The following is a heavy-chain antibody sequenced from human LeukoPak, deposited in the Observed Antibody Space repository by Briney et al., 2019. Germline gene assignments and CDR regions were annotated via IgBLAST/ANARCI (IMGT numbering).Heavy chain of an antibody. CDR2: INHSGST. CDR1: GGSLSGYY. D-gene: IGHD6-13*01. J-gene: IGHJ4*02. V-gene: IGHV4-34*01. CDR3: ARVGLRGSSSL. Sequence: SETLSLTCAVYGGSLSGYYWSWIRQPPGKGLEWIGEINHSGSTNYNPSLKSRVTISVDTSKNQFSLKLSSVTAADTAVYYCARVGLRGSSSLWGQGTLVTVSS.